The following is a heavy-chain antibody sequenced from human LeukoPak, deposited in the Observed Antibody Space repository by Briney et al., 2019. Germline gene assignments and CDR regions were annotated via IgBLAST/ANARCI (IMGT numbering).Heavy chain of an antibody. CDR2: ISSSSSYI. V-gene: IGHV3-21*01. Sequence: PGGSLRLSCAASGFTFSSYSMNWVRQAPGKGLEWVSSISSSSSYIYYADSVKGRFTISRDNAKNSLYLQMNSLRAEDTAVYYCARGCSSTSCYHGDAFDIWGQGTMVTVSS. D-gene: IGHD2-2*01. CDR1: GFTFSSYS. CDR3: ARGCSSTSCYHGDAFDI. J-gene: IGHJ3*02.